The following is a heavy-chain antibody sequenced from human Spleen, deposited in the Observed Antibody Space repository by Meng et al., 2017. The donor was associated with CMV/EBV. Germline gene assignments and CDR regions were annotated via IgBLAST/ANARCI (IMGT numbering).Heavy chain of an antibody. V-gene: IGHV1-69*05. CDR1: GGTFSSYA. CDR3: ARGGGRDGYNPPYYYGMDV. CDR2: IIPIFGTA. J-gene: IGHJ6*02. D-gene: IGHD5-24*01. Sequence: SVKVSCKASGGTFSSYAISWVRQAPGQGLEWMGWIIPIFGTANYAQKFQGRVTITTDESTSTAYMELSSLRSEDTAVYYCARGGGRDGYNPPYYYGMDVWGQGTTVTVSS.